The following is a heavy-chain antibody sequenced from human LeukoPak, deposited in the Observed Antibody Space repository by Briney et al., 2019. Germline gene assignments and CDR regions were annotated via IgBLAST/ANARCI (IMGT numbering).Heavy chain of an antibody. Sequence: GGSLRLSCAASGFTLSGFAMAWVRQTPGKGPEWVSGILAGGSTTYYADSVKGGFTISTDKSKNTLYLQMDNLRGDDTAVYFCAKDLNFGDGRWEFDPWGQGTLVTVS. CDR1: GFTLSGFA. V-gene: IGHV3-23*01. CDR3: AKDLNFGDGRWEFDP. J-gene: IGHJ5*02. D-gene: IGHD2-21*02. CDR2: ILAGGSTT.